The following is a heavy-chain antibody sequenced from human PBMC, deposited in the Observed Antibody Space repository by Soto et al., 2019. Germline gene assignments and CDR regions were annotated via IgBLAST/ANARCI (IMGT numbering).Heavy chain of an antibody. CDR3: AGGSSSIVSDYYGMDV. J-gene: IGHJ6*02. CDR1: VFTFSSYA. Sequence: PGGSLRLSCASSVFTFSSYAMHWVRQAPGKGLEWVAVISYDGSNKYYADSVKGRFTISRDNSKNTLYLQMNSLRAEDTAVYYCAGGSSSIVSDYYGMDVWGQGTTVTVSS. D-gene: IGHD6-6*01. CDR2: ISYDGSNK. V-gene: IGHV3-30-3*01.